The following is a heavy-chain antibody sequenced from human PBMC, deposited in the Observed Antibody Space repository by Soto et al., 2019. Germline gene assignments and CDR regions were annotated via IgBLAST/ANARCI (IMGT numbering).Heavy chain of an antibody. CDR1: GFTFSSYG. J-gene: IGHJ4*02. Sequence: QVQLVESGGGVVQPGRSLRLSCAASGFTFSSYGMHWVRQAPGKGLEWVAVISYDGSNKYYADSVKGRFTISRDNSKNTLYLQMNSRRAEDTAVYYCAKAEYRWELLGPSDYWGQGTLVTVSS. V-gene: IGHV3-30*18. CDR3: AKAEYRWELLGPSDY. CDR2: ISYDGSNK. D-gene: IGHD1-26*01.